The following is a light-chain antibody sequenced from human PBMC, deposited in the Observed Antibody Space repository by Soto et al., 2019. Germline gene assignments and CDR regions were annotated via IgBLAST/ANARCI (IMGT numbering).Light chain of an antibody. CDR3: QQYNKWPLT. CDR2: FAS. J-gene: IGKJ4*01. Sequence: MTQSPSSLSVSPGERATLSCRASQSVSNNLAWYQQKPGQAPRLLIYFASTRATGIPARFSGSGSGTEFTLTISSLQSEDFAVYYCQQYNKWPLTFGGGTKVETK. CDR1: QSVSNN. V-gene: IGKV3-15*01.